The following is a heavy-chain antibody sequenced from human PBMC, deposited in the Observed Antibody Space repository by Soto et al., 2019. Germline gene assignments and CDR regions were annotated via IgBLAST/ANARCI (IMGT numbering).Heavy chain of an antibody. V-gene: IGHV4-59*08. CDR2: IYYSGST. CDR3: ARRGDGYNFDY. Sequence: SLTCTVSGGSISSYYWIWIRQPPGKGLEWIGYIYYSGSTNYNPSLKSRVTISVDTSKNQFSLKLSSVTAADTAVYYCARRGDGYNFDYWGQGTLVTVSS. D-gene: IGHD5-12*01. J-gene: IGHJ4*02. CDR1: GGSISSYY.